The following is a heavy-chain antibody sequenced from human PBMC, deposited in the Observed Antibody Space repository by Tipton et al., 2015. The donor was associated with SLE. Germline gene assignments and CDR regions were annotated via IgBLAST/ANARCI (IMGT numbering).Heavy chain of an antibody. J-gene: IGHJ5*02. CDR3: AKDREVTTAWFDP. D-gene: IGHD4-17*01. CDR2: IKQDGSET. Sequence: SLRLSCVVSGFTLSRYWMSWVRQAPGKGLEWVANIKQDGSETYYVDSVKGRFTISRDNAKNSLYLQMNSLRAEDTAVYYCAKDREVTTAWFDPWGQGTLVTVSS. V-gene: IGHV3-7*03. CDR1: GFTLSRYW.